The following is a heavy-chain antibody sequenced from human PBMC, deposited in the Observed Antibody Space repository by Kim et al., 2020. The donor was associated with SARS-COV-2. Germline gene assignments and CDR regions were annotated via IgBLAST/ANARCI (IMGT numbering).Heavy chain of an antibody. Sequence: ASVKVSCKASGYTFTSYAMHWVRQAPGQRLEWMGWINAGNGNTKYSQKFQGRVTITRDTSASTAYMELSSLRSEDTAVYYCARGFTMVRGVISYYYDYWSRGTLVTVSS. CDR1: GYTFTSYA. J-gene: IGHJ4*02. CDR3: ARGFTMVRGVISYYYDY. V-gene: IGHV1-3*01. CDR2: INAGNGNT. D-gene: IGHD3-10*01.